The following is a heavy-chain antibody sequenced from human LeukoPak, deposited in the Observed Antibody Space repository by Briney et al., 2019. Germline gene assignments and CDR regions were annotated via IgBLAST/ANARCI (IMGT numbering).Heavy chain of an antibody. Sequence: GSLRLSCAASGFTFSSYSMNWVRQAPGKGLEWASSIISSSSYIYYADSVKGRFTISRDNAKNSLYLQMNSLRAEDTAVYYCARTNLEDGYSSEHGFDPWGQGTLVTVSS. CDR2: IISSSSYI. V-gene: IGHV3-21*01. D-gene: IGHD6-19*01. CDR1: GFTFSSYS. CDR3: ARTNLEDGYSSEHGFDP. J-gene: IGHJ5*02.